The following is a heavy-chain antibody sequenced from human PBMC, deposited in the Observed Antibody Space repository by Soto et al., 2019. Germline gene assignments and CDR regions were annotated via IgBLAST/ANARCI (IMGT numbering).Heavy chain of an antibody. CDR2: IYYSGST. J-gene: IGHJ4*02. CDR1: GGSISSYY. CDR3: ARHVWKAYYFDY. D-gene: IGHD1-1*01. V-gene: IGHV4-59*08. Sequence: SETLSLTCTVSGGSISSYYWSWIRQPPGKGLEWIGYIYYSGSTNYNPSLKSRVTISVDTSKNQFSLKLSSVTAADTAVYYCARHVWKAYYFDYWGQGTLVTVSS.